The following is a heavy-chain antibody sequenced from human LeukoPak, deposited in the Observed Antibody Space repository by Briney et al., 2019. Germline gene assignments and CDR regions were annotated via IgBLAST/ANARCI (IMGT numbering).Heavy chain of an antibody. Sequence: GGVLRLSCAASGFTFSDYYMSWIRQAPGKGLEWVSYISSSGNNIYYADSVKGRFTISRDNAKNSLYLQMNSLRAEDTAVYYCARDWAGGPHDYWGQGTLVTVSS. V-gene: IGHV3-11*04. CDR2: ISSSGNNI. J-gene: IGHJ4*02. CDR1: GFTFSDYY. CDR3: ARDWAGGPHDY. D-gene: IGHD3-10*01.